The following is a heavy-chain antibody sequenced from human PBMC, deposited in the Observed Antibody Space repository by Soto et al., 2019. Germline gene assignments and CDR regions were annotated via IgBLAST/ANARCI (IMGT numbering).Heavy chain of an antibody. J-gene: IGHJ6*01. V-gene: IGHV4-59*08. CDR1: SGPSKSHN. CDR3: VRQGIGFLHGLVDV. CDR2: VYDTWST. Sequence: QVQVQQSGPGLVKPSETLSLTCTVSSGPSKSHNWGWIRQPPGRGLEWIGYVYDTWSTSYNPSLQRRVXXSADTSTNRISLTLRFVTAADTAVYYCVRQGIGFLHGLVDVWGQGTTVIVSS. D-gene: IGHD3-10*01.